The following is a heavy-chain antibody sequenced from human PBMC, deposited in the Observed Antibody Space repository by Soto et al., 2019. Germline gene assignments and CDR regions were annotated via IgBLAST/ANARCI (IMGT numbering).Heavy chain of an antibody. CDR2: ISAYNGNT. Sequence: ASVKVSCKASGYTFTSYGISWVRQAPGQGLEWMGWISAYNGNTNYAQKLQGRVTMTTDTSTRTAYMELRSLRSDDTAVYYCAREPPPYCSGGSCYDYYYMDVWGKGTTVTVSS. D-gene: IGHD2-15*01. CDR3: AREPPPYCSGGSCYDYYYMDV. J-gene: IGHJ6*03. CDR1: GYTFTSYG. V-gene: IGHV1-18*01.